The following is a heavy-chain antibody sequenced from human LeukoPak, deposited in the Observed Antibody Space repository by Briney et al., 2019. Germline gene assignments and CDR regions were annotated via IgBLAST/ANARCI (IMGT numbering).Heavy chain of an antibody. D-gene: IGHD3-10*01. CDR1: GVNFGNYA. J-gene: IGHJ4*02. V-gene: IGHV3-23*01. CDR3: TKAGSFRDVFYSPFDS. CDR2: INGIGGSA. Sequence: GGSLRLSCAASGVNFGNYAMSWVREAPGKGLEWVSAINGIGGSAYYADSVKGRFTISRDNAKNSLSLQINCLRAEDTALYYCTKAGSFRDVFYSPFDSWGQGTLVTVSS.